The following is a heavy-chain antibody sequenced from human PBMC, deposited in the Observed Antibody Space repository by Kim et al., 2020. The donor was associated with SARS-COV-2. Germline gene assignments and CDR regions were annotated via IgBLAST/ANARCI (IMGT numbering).Heavy chain of an antibody. J-gene: IGHJ2*01. CDR1: GYTFTSYY. CDR2: INPSGGST. Sequence: ASVKVSCKASGYTFTSYYMHWVRQAPGQGLEWMGIINPSGGSTSYAQKFQGRVTMTRDTSTSTVYMELSSLRSEDTAVYYCARVPYYYDSSPPGFDLWGRGTLVTVSS. D-gene: IGHD3-22*01. CDR3: ARVPYYYDSSPPGFDL. V-gene: IGHV1-46*01.